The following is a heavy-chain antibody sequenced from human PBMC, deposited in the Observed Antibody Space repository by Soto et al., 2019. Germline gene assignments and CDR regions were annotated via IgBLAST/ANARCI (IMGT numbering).Heavy chain of an antibody. J-gene: IGHJ6*02. CDR2: IKSKIDGGTS. Sequence: EVQLVESGGGLVKPGGSLRLSCGASGFTFSHAWMNWVRQAPGKGLEWVGRIKSKIDGGTSDYAAPVKGRFSISRDDSKDTLFLAMNSLKPADAAVYFCATMGHCSNGVCSYYYYGMDVWGLGTTVTVSS. CDR1: GFTFSHAW. D-gene: IGHD2-8*01. CDR3: ATMGHCSNGVCSYYYYGMDV. V-gene: IGHV3-15*07.